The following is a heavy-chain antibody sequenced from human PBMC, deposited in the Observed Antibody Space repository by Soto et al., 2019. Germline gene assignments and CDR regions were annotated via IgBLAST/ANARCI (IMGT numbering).Heavy chain of an antibody. D-gene: IGHD2-21*02. V-gene: IGHV3-30-3*01. CDR3: AREVGTFYYHYGVDV. CDR2: ISFDGSNK. Sequence: QVQLVESGGGVVQPGRSLRLSCAASGFTFSSYNMNWVRQAPGKGLEWVTVISFDGSNKYYADSVKGRFTISRDNSKNTLYLQMDSLRPEDTAVYYCAREVGTFYYHYGVDVWGQGTMVAVSS. J-gene: IGHJ6*02. CDR1: GFTFSSYN.